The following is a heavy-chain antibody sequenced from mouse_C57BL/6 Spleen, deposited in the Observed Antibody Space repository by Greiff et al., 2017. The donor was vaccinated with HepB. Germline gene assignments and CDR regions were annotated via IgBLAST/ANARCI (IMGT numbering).Heavy chain of an antibody. D-gene: IGHD4-1*01. V-gene: IGHV1-62-2*01. CDR1: GYTFTEYT. Sequence: VQLQQSGAELVKPGASVKLSCKASGYTFTEYTIHWVKQRSGQGLEWIGWFYPGSGSIKYNEKFKDKATLTADKSSSTVYMELSRLTSEDSAVYFCARHERGELGRDYYYAMDYWGQGTSVTVSS. CDR2: FYPGSGSI. CDR3: ARHERGELGRDYYYAMDY. J-gene: IGHJ4*01.